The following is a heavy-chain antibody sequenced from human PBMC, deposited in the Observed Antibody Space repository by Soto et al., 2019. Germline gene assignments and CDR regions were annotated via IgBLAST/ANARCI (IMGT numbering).Heavy chain of an antibody. V-gene: IGHV3-23*01. Sequence: EVQLLQSGGGLAQPGGSLTLSCAASGFSFSDYSMNWVRRAPGKGLEWVSAFSAGGDYRHYADSVKGRFTISRDNSKNTLFLQMNSLRAEDTARYYCAREARYDRGVYHYEGIDYWGQGTRVTVSS. CDR1: GFSFSDYS. CDR2: FSAGGDYR. CDR3: AREARYDRGVYHYEGIDY. J-gene: IGHJ4*02. D-gene: IGHD3-22*01.